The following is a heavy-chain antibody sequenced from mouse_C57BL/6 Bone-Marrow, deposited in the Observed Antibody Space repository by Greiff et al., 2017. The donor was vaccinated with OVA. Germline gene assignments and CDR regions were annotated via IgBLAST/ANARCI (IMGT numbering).Heavy chain of an antibody. CDR2: LNPNYGTT. D-gene: IGHD1-1*01. Sequence: VQLQQSGPELVKPGASVKISCKASGYSFTDYNMNWVKQSNGKSLEWIGVLNPNYGTTSYNQKFKGKATLTVYQSSSPAYMQLNSLTSEDSAVYYCARGYYGSSSRFAYWGQGTLVTVSA. CDR1: GYSFTDYN. CDR3: ARGYYGSSSRFAY. J-gene: IGHJ3*01. V-gene: IGHV1-39*01.